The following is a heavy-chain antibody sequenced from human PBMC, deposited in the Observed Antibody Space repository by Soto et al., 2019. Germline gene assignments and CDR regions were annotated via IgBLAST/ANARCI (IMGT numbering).Heavy chain of an antibody. CDR1: GFTFSSYA. Sequence: GGSLRLSCAASGFTFSSYAMSWVRQAPGKGLEWVSAISGSGGSTYYADSVKGRFTISRDNSKNTLYLQMNSLRAEDTAVYYCATDDYYDSSGYYPERTTPGIYGMDVWGQGTTVTVSS. J-gene: IGHJ6*02. D-gene: IGHD3-22*01. CDR2: ISGSGGST. CDR3: ATDDYYDSSGYYPERTTPGIYGMDV. V-gene: IGHV3-23*01.